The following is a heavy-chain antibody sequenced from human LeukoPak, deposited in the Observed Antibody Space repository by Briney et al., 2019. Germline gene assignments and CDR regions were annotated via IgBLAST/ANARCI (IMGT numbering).Heavy chain of an antibody. D-gene: IGHD3-10*01. CDR1: GFTVSSNY. Sequence: GGSLRLSCAASGFTVSSNYMSWVRQAPGKGLEWVSFIYSAGNTYYADSVKGRFTNSRDNAKNTLYLQMNSLRAEDTAVYYCARASKGSAPFDYWGQGTLVTVSS. J-gene: IGHJ4*02. CDR3: ARASKGSAPFDY. V-gene: IGHV3-53*01. CDR2: IYSAGNT.